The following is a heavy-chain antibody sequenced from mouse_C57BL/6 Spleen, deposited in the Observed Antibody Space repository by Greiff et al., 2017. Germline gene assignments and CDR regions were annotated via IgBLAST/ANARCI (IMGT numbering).Heavy chain of an antibody. CDR2: INYDGSST. Sequence: EVHLVESEGGLVQPGSSMKLSCTASGFTFSDYYMAWVRQVPEKGLEWVANINYDGSSTYYLDSLKSRFIISRDNAKNILYLQMSSLKSEDTATYYCARAYYDYEYYAMDYWGQGTSVTVSS. J-gene: IGHJ4*01. CDR1: GFTFSDYY. D-gene: IGHD2-4*01. CDR3: ARAYYDYEYYAMDY. V-gene: IGHV5-16*01.